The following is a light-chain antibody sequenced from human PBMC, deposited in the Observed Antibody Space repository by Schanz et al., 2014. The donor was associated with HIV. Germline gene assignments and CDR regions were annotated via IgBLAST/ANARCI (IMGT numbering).Light chain of an antibody. J-gene: IGLJ2*01. CDR1: SSDIGGYNY. CDR2: EVS. V-gene: IGLV2-8*01. CDR3: ASYAGSNNLV. Sequence: QSALTQPASLSGSPGQSITISCTGTSSDIGGYNYVSWCQQHPGKAPKLMIYEVSKRPSGVPDRFSGSKSGNTASLTVSGLQAEDEAYYYCASYAGSNNLVFGGGTKLTVL.